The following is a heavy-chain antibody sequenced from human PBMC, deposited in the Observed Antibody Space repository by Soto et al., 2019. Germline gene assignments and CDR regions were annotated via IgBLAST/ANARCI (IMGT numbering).Heavy chain of an antibody. J-gene: IGHJ5*02. CDR2: IYYSGST. V-gene: IGHV4-39*01. CDR1: GGSISSSSYY. CDR3: ARHEFRGYCSGGSCYAEFDP. D-gene: IGHD2-15*01. Sequence: QLLESGPGLVKPSETLSLTCTVSGGSISSSSYYWGWIRQPPGKGLEWIGSIYYSGSTYYNPSLKSRVTISVDTSKNQFSLKLSSVTAADTAVYYCARHEFRGYCSGGSCYAEFDPWGQGTLVTVSS.